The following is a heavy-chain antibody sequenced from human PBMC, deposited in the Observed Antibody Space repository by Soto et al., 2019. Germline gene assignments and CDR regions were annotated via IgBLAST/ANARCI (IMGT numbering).Heavy chain of an antibody. D-gene: IGHD6-13*01. CDR1: GGTFSSYA. Sequence: SVEVSGRASGGTFSSYAISWVRQAPGQGLEWMGGIIPIFGTANYAQKFQGRVTITADESTSTAYMELSSLRSEDTAVYYCARGWSNYYYYGMDVWGQGTTVTVSS. CDR3: ARGWSNYYYYGMDV. CDR2: IIPIFGTA. J-gene: IGHJ6*02. V-gene: IGHV1-69*13.